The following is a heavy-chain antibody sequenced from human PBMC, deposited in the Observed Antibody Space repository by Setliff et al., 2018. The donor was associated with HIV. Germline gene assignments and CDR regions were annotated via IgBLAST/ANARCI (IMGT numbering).Heavy chain of an antibody. CDR1: GDSLNYKY. V-gene: IGHV4-4*07. D-gene: IGHD2-21*01. Sequence: PSETLSLTCTVSGDSLNYKYWSWIRQPAGTGLEWIGRIYASGSTNYTPYLKSRVTMSVDTSKNHFSLTLSSVTAADTAVYYCGRHPYVNDAVDIWGQGTMVT. CDR2: IYASGST. CDR3: GRHPYVNDAVDI. J-gene: IGHJ3*02.